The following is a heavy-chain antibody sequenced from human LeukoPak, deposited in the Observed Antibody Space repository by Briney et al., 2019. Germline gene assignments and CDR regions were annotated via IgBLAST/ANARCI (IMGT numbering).Heavy chain of an antibody. CDR2: IYYSGST. Sequence: SETLSLTCTVSGGSISSYYWSWIRQPPGKGLEWIGYIYYSGSTNYNPSLKSRVTISVDTSKNQFSLKLSSVTAADTAVYYCARVQDIVVVPAAMGAFDIWGQGTMVTVSS. V-gene: IGHV4-59*01. CDR1: GGSISSYY. CDR3: ARVQDIVVVPAAMGAFDI. J-gene: IGHJ3*02. D-gene: IGHD2-2*01.